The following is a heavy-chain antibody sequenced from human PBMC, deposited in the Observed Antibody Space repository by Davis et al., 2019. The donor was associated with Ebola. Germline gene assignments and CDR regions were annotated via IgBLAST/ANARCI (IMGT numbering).Heavy chain of an antibody. CDR3: AKDGGRNLDY. CDR2: ISYDGNNE. CDR1: GFTFSSYG. D-gene: IGHD2-15*01. J-gene: IGHJ4*02. V-gene: IGHV3-30*18. Sequence: GESLKISCAASGFTFSSYGMHWVRQAPGKGLEWVAVISYDGNNEFYGDSVKGRFTISRDNSKNTLYLQMNSLRAEDTAVYYCAKDGGRNLDYWGQGTLVTVSS.